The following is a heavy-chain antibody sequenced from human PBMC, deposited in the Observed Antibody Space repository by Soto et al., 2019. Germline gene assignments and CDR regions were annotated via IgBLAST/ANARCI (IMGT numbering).Heavy chain of an antibody. CDR3: AXEAXXXSXXXXXXRAFDT. V-gene: IGHV3-74*03. CDR2: INTDGGSS. J-gene: IGHJ3*02. D-gene: IGHD3-3*02. Sequence: EVQLVESGGDLVQPGGSLRLSCAASGFTFSGHWMHWVRQVPGKGLEWVSRINTDGGSSAYADSVKGRFTISRDNAKNTLYLQMKGLRAEDTAVYYCAXEAXXXSXXXXXXRAFDTWXQGTTVTVSS. CDR1: GFTFSGHW.